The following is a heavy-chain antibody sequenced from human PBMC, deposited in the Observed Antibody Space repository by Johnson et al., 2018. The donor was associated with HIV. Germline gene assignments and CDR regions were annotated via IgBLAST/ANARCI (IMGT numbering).Heavy chain of an antibody. D-gene: IGHD6-19*01. CDR1: GFTFADYG. CDR2: IAHDESIT. V-gene: IGHV3-30*02. J-gene: IGHJ3*01. Sequence: QVQLVESGGGVVQPGGSLRLSCAASGFTFADYGMHWVRQPPGKGLEWVAFIAHDESITHYADSVKGRFTMSRDNSKNTLDLHMKSLSTEDTSIYYCAKAGNLGVWYADAFDVWGQGTVVTVSS. CDR3: AKAGNLGVWYADAFDV.